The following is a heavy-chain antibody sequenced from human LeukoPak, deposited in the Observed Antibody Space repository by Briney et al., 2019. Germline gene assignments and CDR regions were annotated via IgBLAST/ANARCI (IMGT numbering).Heavy chain of an antibody. CDR1: GYTFTDYC. CDR2: ITPNSDYT. D-gene: IGHD6-19*01. Sequence: GASVKVSCKASGYTFTDYCMHWVRQAPGQGLEWMGWITPNSDYTNYAQKFQGRVTMTRDTSINSAYMQLSRLTSDDTAVYFCARSSGWYPVDYWGQGTLVTVSS. CDR3: ARSSGWYPVDY. V-gene: IGHV1-2*02. J-gene: IGHJ4*02.